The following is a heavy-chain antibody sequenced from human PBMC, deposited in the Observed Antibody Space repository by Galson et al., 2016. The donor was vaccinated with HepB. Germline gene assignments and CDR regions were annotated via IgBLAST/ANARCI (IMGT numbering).Heavy chain of an antibody. CDR2: LYYSGST. Sequence: SLTCTVSFGSIYTYYWSWIRQPPGKGLEWIGYLYYSGSTNYNPSLKSRVTISVDMSKNQFSLRLTSVTAADTAVYYCARHVGGTGGRFDPWGPGMLVTASS. CDR1: FGSIYTYY. V-gene: IGHV4-59*08. J-gene: IGHJ5*02. D-gene: IGHD7-27*01. CDR3: ARHVGGTGGRFDP.